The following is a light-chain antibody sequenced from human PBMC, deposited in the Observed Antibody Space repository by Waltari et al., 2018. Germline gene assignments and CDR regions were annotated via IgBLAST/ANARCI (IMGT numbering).Light chain of an antibody. CDR1: RLGDKY. V-gene: IGLV3-1*01. J-gene: IGLJ2*01. CDR2: QDN. Sequence: SYELTQPPSVSVSPGQTASITCSGDRLGDKYACWYQQKPGQSPVLVIYQDNKRPSGIPARFSGSNSGNTATLTISGTQITDEADYYCQAWDSSTAVFGGGTKLTVL. CDR3: QAWDSSTAV.